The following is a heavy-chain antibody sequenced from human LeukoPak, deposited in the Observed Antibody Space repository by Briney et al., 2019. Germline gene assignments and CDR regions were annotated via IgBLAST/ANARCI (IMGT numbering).Heavy chain of an antibody. CDR2: INPNSGGT. CDR3: ARWFTITSGDYDILTSSYHRGMDV. V-gene: IGHV1-2*02. D-gene: IGHD3-9*01. J-gene: IGHJ6*02. CDR1: GYTFTGQY. Sequence: GASVKVSCKASGYTFTGQYLHWVRQAPGQGLEWMGWINPNSGGTNYAQNFQGRVTMTRDTSISTAYMELSRLRSDDTAVYYCARWFTITSGDYDILTSSYHRGMDVWGQGTTVTVSS.